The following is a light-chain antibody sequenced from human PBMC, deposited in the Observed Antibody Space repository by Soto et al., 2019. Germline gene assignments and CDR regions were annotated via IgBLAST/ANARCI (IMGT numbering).Light chain of an antibody. CDR2: LNSDGSH. V-gene: IGLV4-69*01. CDR1: SGHSSYA. CDR3: QTWGTGFWV. Sequence: QPVLTQSPSASASLGASVKLTCTLSSGHSSYAIAWHQQQPEKGPRYLMKLNSDGSHSKGDGIPDRFSGSSSGDERYLTISSLQSEDEADYYCQTWGTGFWVFGGGTKLTVL. J-gene: IGLJ3*02.